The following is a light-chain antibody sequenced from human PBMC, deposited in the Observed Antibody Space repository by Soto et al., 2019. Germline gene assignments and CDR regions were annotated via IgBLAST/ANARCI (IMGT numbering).Light chain of an antibody. CDR2: EVS. J-gene: IGLJ2*01. V-gene: IGLV2-8*01. CDR3: SSYAGSNNPL. Sequence: QSVLTQPPSASGSPGQSVTISCTGTSSDVGGYNYVSWYQQHPGKAPKLMIYEVSKRPSGVPDRFSGSKSANTASLTVSGLQAEDEADYYCSSYAGSNNPLFGGGTKLTVL. CDR1: SSDVGGYNY.